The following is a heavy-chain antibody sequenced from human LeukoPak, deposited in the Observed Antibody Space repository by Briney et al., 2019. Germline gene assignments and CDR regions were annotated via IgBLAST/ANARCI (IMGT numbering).Heavy chain of an antibody. Sequence: AASVKVSCKASGYTFTGYYIHWVRQAPGQGLGWMGWINPNSGGTNYAQKFQGRVTMTRDTSISTAYMDLSRLRSDDTAVYYCARGSIVGATFHYFDYWGQGTLVTASS. D-gene: IGHD1-26*01. V-gene: IGHV1-2*02. J-gene: IGHJ4*02. CDR2: INPNSGGT. CDR3: ARGSIVGATFHYFDY. CDR1: GYTFTGYY.